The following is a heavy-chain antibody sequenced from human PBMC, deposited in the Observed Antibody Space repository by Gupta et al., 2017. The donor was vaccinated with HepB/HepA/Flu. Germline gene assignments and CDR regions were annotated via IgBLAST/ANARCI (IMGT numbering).Heavy chain of an antibody. J-gene: IGHJ6*02. CDR2: FDPEDGET. CDR1: GYTLTDLS. V-gene: IGHV1-24*01. Sequence: QVQLVQSGAEVKKPGASVKVSCKVSGYTLTDLSMHWVRQAPGKGLEWMGGFDPEDGETIYAQKFQGRVTMTEDTSTDTAYMELSSLRSEDTAVYYCATEMGKRITIFGVVPNGMDVWGQGTTVTVSS. D-gene: IGHD3-3*01. CDR3: ATEMGKRITIFGVVPNGMDV.